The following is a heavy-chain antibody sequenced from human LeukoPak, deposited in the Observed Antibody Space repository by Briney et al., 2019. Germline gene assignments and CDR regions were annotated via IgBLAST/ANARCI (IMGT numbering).Heavy chain of an antibody. V-gene: IGHV4-34*01. CDR2: VNHLGRT. J-gene: IGHJ4*02. CDR3: ARGSASGIYPIDY. Sequence: SETLSLTCAVSGGSFSVYYWSWIRQPPGKGLEWIGEVNHLGRTNYNPSLKSRVTMSLDTSKKEVSLKLTSVTAADTAVYYCARGSASGIYPIDYWGQRTLVTASS. CDR1: GGSFSVYY. D-gene: IGHD6-19*01.